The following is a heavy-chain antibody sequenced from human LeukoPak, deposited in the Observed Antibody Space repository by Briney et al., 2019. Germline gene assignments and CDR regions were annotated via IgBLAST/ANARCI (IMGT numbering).Heavy chain of an antibody. CDR1: GFTFSSYG. V-gene: IGHV3-30*02. CDR3: AKPPGTMYYMDV. Sequence: GGSLRLSCAASGFTFSSYGMHWVRQAPGKGLEWVAFIRYDGSNKYYADSVKGRFTISRDNSKNTLYLQMNSLRADDTAMYYCAKPPGTMYYMDVWGKGTTVTISS. J-gene: IGHJ6*03. CDR2: IRYDGSNK. D-gene: IGHD1-14*01.